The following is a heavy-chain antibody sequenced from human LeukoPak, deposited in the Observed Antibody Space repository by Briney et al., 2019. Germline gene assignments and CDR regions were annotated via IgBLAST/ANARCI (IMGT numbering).Heavy chain of an antibody. CDR1: GGSISSGGYY. V-gene: IGHV4-30-4*01. Sequence: SQTLSLTCTVSGGSISSGGYYWGWIRQPPGKGLEWIGYIYYSGNTYYNSSLKSRVTISVDTSKSQFSLKLSSVTAADTAVYYCARYNGYANWFDPWGQGTLVTVSS. CDR2: IYYSGNT. D-gene: IGHD5-12*01. CDR3: ARYNGYANWFDP. J-gene: IGHJ5*02.